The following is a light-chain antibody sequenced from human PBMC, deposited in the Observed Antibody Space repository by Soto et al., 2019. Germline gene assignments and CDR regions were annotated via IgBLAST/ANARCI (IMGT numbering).Light chain of an antibody. Sequence: QSALTEPASVSGSPGESIPISCTGTSCDGGGYNYVSWYQQHPGKAPKLMIYDVSNRPSGVSNRFSGSKSGNTASLTISGLQAEDEADYYCSSYTSSSTYVVFGGGTKVTVL. J-gene: IGLJ2*01. CDR2: DVS. CDR1: SCDGGGYNY. V-gene: IGLV2-14*01. CDR3: SSYTSSSTYVV.